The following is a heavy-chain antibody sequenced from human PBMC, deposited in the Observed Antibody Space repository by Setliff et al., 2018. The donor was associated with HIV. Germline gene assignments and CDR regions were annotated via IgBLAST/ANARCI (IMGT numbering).Heavy chain of an antibody. J-gene: IGHJ6*03. CDR3: AREPAAIQGAYYYYYLDV. Sequence: SETLSLTCAVSGGSISSSNWWSWVRQPPGKGLEWIGEINYSGGTNYNPSLKSRVTISVDTSKNQFSLELSSVTAADTAVYYCAREPAAIQGAYYYYYLDVWGKGTAVTVSS. D-gene: IGHD2-2*02. CDR2: INYSGGT. V-gene: IGHV4-4*02. CDR1: GGSISSSNW.